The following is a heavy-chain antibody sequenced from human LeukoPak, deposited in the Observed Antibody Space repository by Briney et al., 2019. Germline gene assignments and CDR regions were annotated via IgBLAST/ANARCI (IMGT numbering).Heavy chain of an antibody. J-gene: IGHJ4*02. CDR2: TYYSGST. CDR3: AAMHDFWSGYYDY. CDR1: GGSISSYY. D-gene: IGHD3-3*01. V-gene: IGHV4-59*01. Sequence: SETLSLTCTVSGGSISSYYWGWIRQPPGKGLEWIGYTYYSGSTNYNPSLKSRVTISVDTSKNQFSLKLSSVTAADTAVYYCAAMHDFWSGYYDYWGQGTLVTVSS.